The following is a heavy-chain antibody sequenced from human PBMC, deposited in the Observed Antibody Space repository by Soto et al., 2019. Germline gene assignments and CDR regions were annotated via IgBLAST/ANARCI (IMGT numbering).Heavy chain of an antibody. D-gene: IGHD5-18*01. V-gene: IGHV4-59*01. CDR3: ARDRGGYSYGHDAFDI. CDR1: GGSISSYY. J-gene: IGHJ3*02. CDR2: IYYSGST. Sequence: SETLSLTCTVSGGSISSYYWSWIRQPPGKGLEWIGYIYYSGSTNYNPSLKSRVTISVDTSKNQFSLKLNSVTAADTAVYYCARDRGGYSYGHDAFDIWGQGTMVTVSS.